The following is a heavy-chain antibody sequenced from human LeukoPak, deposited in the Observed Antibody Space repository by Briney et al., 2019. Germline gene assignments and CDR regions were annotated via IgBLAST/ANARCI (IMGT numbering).Heavy chain of an antibody. D-gene: IGHD4-17*01. CDR2: ISYDGSNR. V-gene: IGHV3-30-3*01. CDR3: ARRTVTTIADY. CDR1: GFAFSTYA. J-gene: IGHJ4*02. Sequence: GGSLRLSCAASGFAFSTYAMNWVSQPPGKGLEWVAIISYDGSNRYYADSVKGRFTVSRDNSKNTLYLQMNSLRAEDTAVYYCARRTVTTIADYWGQGTLVTVSS.